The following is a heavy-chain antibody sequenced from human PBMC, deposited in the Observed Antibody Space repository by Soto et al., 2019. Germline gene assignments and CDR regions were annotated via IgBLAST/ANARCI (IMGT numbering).Heavy chain of an antibody. CDR1: GYTFTSSG. V-gene: IGHV1-18*01. Sequence: ASVKVSCKASGYTFTSSGISWVRQAPGQGPEWMGWISTYNGNTNYAQNLQGRVTMTTDTSTSTAYMELRGLGSDGTAVYYCARTVAGYFDYWGQGTLVTVSS. CDR2: ISTYNGNT. D-gene: IGHD6-19*01. J-gene: IGHJ4*02. CDR3: ARTVAGYFDY.